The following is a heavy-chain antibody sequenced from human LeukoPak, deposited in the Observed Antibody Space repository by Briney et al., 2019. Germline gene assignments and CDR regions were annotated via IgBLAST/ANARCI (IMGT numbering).Heavy chain of an antibody. V-gene: IGHV3-74*01. D-gene: IGHD2-15*01. CDR2: INSDGRSI. Sequence: PGGSLRLSCAASGFTFSSYWMHWVRQAPGKGLVWVSRINSDGRSISYADSVKGRFTISRDNAKNTLYLQMNSLRAEDTAVYYCARRPVAATPDYFDYWNQGTLVTVSS. CDR3: ARRPVAATPDYFDY. CDR1: GFTFSSYW. J-gene: IGHJ4*02.